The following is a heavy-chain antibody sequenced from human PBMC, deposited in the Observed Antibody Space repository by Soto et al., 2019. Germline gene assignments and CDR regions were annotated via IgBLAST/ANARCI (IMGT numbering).Heavy chain of an antibody. Sequence: SVKVSCKASGGTFSSYTISWVRQAPGQGLEWMGRIIPILGIANYAQKFQGRVTITADKSTSTAYMELSSLRSEDTAVYYCASPYCTNGVCFRGSHFAYWGQGTLVTVSS. CDR1: GGTFSSYT. V-gene: IGHV1-69*02. CDR2: IIPILGIA. J-gene: IGHJ4*02. CDR3: ASPYCTNGVCFRGSHFAY. D-gene: IGHD2-8*01.